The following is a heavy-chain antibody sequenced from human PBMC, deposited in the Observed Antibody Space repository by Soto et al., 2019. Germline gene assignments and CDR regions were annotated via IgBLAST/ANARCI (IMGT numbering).Heavy chain of an antibody. CDR1: GYTFTSYA. CDR2: INAGNGNT. V-gene: IGHV1-3*01. CDR3: AREIAVAGSYYYGMDV. J-gene: IGHJ6*02. Sequence: QVQLVQSGAEVKKPGASVKVSCKAPGYTFTSYAMHWVCQAPGQRLEWMGWINAGNGNTKHSQKFQGRVTITRDTSASTAYMELSSLRSEDTAVYYCAREIAVAGSYYYGMDVWGQGTTVTVSS. D-gene: IGHD6-19*01.